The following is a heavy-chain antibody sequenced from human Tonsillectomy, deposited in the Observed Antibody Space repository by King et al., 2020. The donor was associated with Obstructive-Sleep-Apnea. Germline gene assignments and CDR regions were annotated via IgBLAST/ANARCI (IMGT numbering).Heavy chain of an antibody. CDR1: GYTFTSYA. Sequence: QLVQSGAEVKKPGASVKGSCKASGYTFTSYAMHWVRQAPGQRLEWMGWINAGNGNTKYSQKFQGRVTITRDTSASTAYMELSSLGSEDTAVYYCARDYDILTGYSPFNWFDPWGQGTLVTVSS. D-gene: IGHD3-9*01. J-gene: IGHJ5*02. CDR3: ARDYDILTGYSPFNWFDP. V-gene: IGHV1-3*01. CDR2: INAGNGNT.